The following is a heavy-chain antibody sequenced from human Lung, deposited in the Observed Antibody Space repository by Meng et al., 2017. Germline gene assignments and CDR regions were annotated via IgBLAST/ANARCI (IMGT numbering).Heavy chain of an antibody. CDR3: ARSGYCSGSSCYGSFDS. CDR1: GGSISSGGYS. D-gene: IGHD2-15*01. V-gene: IGHV4-30-2*01. CDR2: ISHSGST. Sequence: QRQLQESGSGLVKPSQTLSLTCAVSGGSISSGGYSWSWIRQPPGKGLEWIGYISHSGSTYYNPSLKNRVTISVDRSKNQFSLRLTSVTAADTAVYSCARSGYCSGSSCYGSFDSWGQGTLVTVSS. J-gene: IGHJ4*02.